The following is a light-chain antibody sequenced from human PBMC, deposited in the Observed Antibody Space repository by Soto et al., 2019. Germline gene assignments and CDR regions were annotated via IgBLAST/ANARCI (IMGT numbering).Light chain of an antibody. V-gene: IGKV1-5*01. CDR2: AAS. CDR3: QHYNSYSEA. CDR1: QSVSIY. J-gene: IGKJ1*01. Sequence: QMTQSPSSLSASVGDRVTITFRASQSVSIYLNWYQQKPGKAPKLLIYAASTLQSGVPSRFSGSGSGTEFTLTISSLQPDDFATYYCQHYNSYSEAFGQGTKVDIK.